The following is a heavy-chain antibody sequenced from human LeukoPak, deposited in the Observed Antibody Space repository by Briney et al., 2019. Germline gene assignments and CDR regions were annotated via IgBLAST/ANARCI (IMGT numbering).Heavy chain of an antibody. CDR3: LGSNNSAAY. Sequence: SETLSLTCTVSGGSISSSSYFWGWIRQPPGKGLEWIGSIYYSGSTYYNASLKSRVTISVDTSKNQFSLNRTSVTAADTAVYYCLGSNNSAAYWGQGTLVTVSS. CDR2: IYYSGST. CDR1: GGSISSSSYF. J-gene: IGHJ4*02. V-gene: IGHV4-39*01. D-gene: IGHD1-1*01.